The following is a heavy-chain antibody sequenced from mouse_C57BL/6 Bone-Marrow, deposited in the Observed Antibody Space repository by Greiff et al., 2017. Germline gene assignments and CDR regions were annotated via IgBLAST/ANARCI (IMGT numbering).Heavy chain of an antibody. CDR3: ARRGINSSWFAY. D-gene: IGHD2-12*01. CDR1: GYTFTDYY. V-gene: IGHV1-75*01. CDR2: IFPGSGST. J-gene: IGHJ3*01. Sequence: VKLLESGPELVKPGASVKISCKASGYTFTDYYINWVKQRPGQGLEWIGWIFPGSGSTYYNEKFKGKATLTVDKSSSTAYMLLSSLTSEDSAVYFCARRGINSSWFAYWGQGTLVTVSA.